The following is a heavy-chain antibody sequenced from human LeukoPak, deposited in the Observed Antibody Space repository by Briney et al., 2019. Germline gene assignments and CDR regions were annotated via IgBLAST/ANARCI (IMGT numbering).Heavy chain of an antibody. CDR1: GFTFGSYS. D-gene: IGHD3-16*02. CDR3: ARDLNDYVWGSYRLNGYYFDY. CDR2: ISSSSSYI. J-gene: IGHJ4*02. V-gene: IGHV3-21*01. Sequence: GGSLRLSCAASGFTFGSYSMNWVRQAPGKGLEWVSSISSSSSYIYYADSVKGRFTISRDNAKNSLYLQMNSLRAEDTAVYYCARDLNDYVWGSYRLNGYYFDYWGQGTLVTVSS.